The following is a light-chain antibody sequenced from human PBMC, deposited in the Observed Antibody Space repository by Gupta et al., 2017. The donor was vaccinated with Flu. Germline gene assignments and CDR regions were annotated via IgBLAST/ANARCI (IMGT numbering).Light chain of an antibody. V-gene: IGLV3-1*01. Sequence: SSDLLLPPPVSVSQGQTASITGSGDKLGDKYACWYQQKPGQSPVLVIYQDSKRPSGIPERFSGSNSGNTATLTISGTQAMDEADYYCQAWDSSTAVFGTGTKVTVL. CDR3: QAWDSSTAV. CDR2: QDS. J-gene: IGLJ1*01. CDR1: KLGDKY.